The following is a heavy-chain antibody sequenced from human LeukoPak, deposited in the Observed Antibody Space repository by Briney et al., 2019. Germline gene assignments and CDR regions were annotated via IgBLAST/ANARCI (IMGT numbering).Heavy chain of an antibody. D-gene: IGHD3-22*01. Sequence: ASVKVSCKASGYTFTSYYMHWVRQAPGQGLEWMGIINPSGGSTSYAQKFQGRVTMTRDTSTSTVYMELSSLRSEDTAVCYCARDARSYYYDSSGYFFYWGQGTLVTVSS. J-gene: IGHJ4*02. CDR3: ARDARSYYYDSSGYFFY. CDR2: INPSGGST. V-gene: IGHV1-46*01. CDR1: GYTFTSYY.